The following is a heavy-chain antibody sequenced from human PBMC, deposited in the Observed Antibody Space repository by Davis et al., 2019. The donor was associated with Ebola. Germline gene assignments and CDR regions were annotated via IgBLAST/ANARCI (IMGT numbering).Heavy chain of an antibody. V-gene: IGHV5-10-1*01. CDR1: GYSFTSYW. Sequence: GESLKISCQGSGYSFTSYWISWVRQMPGKGLEWMGRIDPSDSYTNYSPSFQGHVTISGDKSISTAYLQWSSLKASDTAMYYCARSWGGDSSGYYSPSDWFDPWGQGTLVTVSS. D-gene: IGHD3-22*01. CDR3: ARSWGGDSSGYYSPSDWFDP. J-gene: IGHJ5*02. CDR2: IDPSDSYT.